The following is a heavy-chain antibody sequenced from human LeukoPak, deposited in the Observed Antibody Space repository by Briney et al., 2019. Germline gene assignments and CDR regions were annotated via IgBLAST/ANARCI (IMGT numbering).Heavy chain of an antibody. Sequence: SVKVSCKASGYTFTGYYMHWVRQAPGQGLEWMGGIIPIFGTANYAQKFQGRVTITADESTSTAYMELSSLRSEDTAVYYCARGLTWEYDILTGYYFGYWGQGTLVTVSS. D-gene: IGHD3-9*01. CDR1: GYTFTGYY. CDR3: ARGLTWEYDILTGYYFGY. V-gene: IGHV1-69*13. J-gene: IGHJ4*02. CDR2: IIPIFGTA.